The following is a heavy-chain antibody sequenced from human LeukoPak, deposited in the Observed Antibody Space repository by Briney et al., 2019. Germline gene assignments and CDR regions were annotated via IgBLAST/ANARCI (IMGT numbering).Heavy chain of an antibody. CDR1: GGSISSYY. V-gene: IGHV4-59*01. D-gene: IGHD3-3*01. Sequence: SETLSLTCTVSGGSISSYYWSWIRQPPGKGLEWIGYIYYSGSTNYNPSLKSRVTLSVDTSKNQFSLKLSSVTAADTAVYYCARGGITIFGVDIGLDYWGQGTLVTVSS. CDR2: IYYSGST. J-gene: IGHJ4*02. CDR3: ARGGITIFGVDIGLDY.